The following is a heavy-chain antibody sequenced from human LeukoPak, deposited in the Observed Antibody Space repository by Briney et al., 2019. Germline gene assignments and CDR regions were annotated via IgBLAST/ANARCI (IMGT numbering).Heavy chain of an antibody. Sequence: ASVKVSCKASGYTFTGYYMHWVRQAPGQGLEWMGWINPNSGGTNYAQKFQGRVSMTRDTSISTAYMQVSRLRSDDTAVYYCARVGDTMDSDFDYWGQGTLVTVSS. CDR2: INPNSGGT. D-gene: IGHD3-10*01. CDR3: ARVGDTMDSDFDY. CDR1: GYTFTGYY. V-gene: IGHV1-2*02. J-gene: IGHJ4*02.